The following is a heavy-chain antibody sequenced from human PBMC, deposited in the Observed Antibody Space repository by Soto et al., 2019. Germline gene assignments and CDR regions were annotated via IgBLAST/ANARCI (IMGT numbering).Heavy chain of an antibody. Sequence: QVQLVQSGAELKKPGASVKVSCKASGYTFSNYDMNWVRQATGQGPEWIGWVNPNNGDTGYAQKFQGRVTLTTDISTTTDYMELISLRSEDTAIYYCAKVSRKGSAIDFDYWGQGTLITVSS. CDR2: VNPNNGDT. CDR3: AKVSRKGSAIDFDY. V-gene: IGHV1-8*01. D-gene: IGHD3-10*01. CDR1: GYTFSNYD. J-gene: IGHJ4*02.